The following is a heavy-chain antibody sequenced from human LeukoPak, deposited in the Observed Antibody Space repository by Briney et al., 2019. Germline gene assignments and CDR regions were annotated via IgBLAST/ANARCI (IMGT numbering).Heavy chain of an antibody. CDR2: INPNIGGT. V-gene: IGHV1-2*02. D-gene: IGHD4-17*01. J-gene: IGHJ3*02. CDR3: ARASGGGDYSAFDM. CDR1: GYTFTSYY. Sequence: GASVKVSCKASGYTFTSYYIHWVRQAPGQGLEWMGWINPNIGGTNYAQKFQGRITMTRDTSSSTVYMDLSSLTSDDTAVYFCARASGGGDYSAFDMWGQGTMVTVSS.